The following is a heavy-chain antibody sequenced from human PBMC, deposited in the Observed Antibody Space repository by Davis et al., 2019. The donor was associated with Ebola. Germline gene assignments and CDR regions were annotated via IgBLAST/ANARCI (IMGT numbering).Heavy chain of an antibody. CDR3: ARDHQWLRRLDY. CDR2: ISYDGSHK. V-gene: IGHV3-30*03. J-gene: IGHJ4*02. CDR1: GFTFSSYG. Sequence: GGSLRLSCAASGFTFSSYGMHWVRQAPGKGLEWVAVISYDGSHKYYADSVKGRFTISRDNAKNSLYLQMNSLRAEDTAVYYCARDHQWLRRLDYWGQGTLVTVSS. D-gene: IGHD5-12*01.